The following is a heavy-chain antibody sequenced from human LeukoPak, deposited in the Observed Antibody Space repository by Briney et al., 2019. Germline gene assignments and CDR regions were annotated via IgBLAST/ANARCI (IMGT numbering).Heavy chain of an antibody. J-gene: IGHJ4*02. Sequence: GGSLRLSCAASGFTFSGSAMHWVRQASGKGLEWVGRIRSKANSYATAYAAPVKGRFTISRDDSKNTAYLQMNSLKTEDTAVYYCTTRDLYYYDSSGYYYYFDYWGQGTLVTVSS. V-gene: IGHV3-73*01. D-gene: IGHD3-22*01. CDR1: GFTFSGSA. CDR2: IRSKANSYAT. CDR3: TTRDLYYYDSSGYYYYFDY.